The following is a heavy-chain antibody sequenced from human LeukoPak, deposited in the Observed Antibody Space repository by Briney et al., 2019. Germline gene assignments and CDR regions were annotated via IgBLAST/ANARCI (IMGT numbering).Heavy chain of an antibody. CDR3: ARGRKYQLLSTYYFDY. Sequence: ASVKVSCKASGGTFSSYAISWVRQAPGQGLEWMGGIIPIFGTANYAQKFQGRVTITADESTSTAYMELSSLRSEDTAMYYCARGRKYQLLSTYYFDYWGQGTLVTVSS. CDR1: GGTFSSYA. V-gene: IGHV1-69*13. D-gene: IGHD2-2*01. J-gene: IGHJ4*02. CDR2: IIPIFGTA.